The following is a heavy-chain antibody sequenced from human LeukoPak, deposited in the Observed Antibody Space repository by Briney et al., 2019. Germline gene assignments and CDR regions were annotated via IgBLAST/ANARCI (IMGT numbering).Heavy chain of an antibody. V-gene: IGHV4-34*01. CDR3: ARSIFVWLSPHGGY. CDR1: GGSFSGYY. D-gene: IGHD5-12*01. CDR2: INHSGST. J-gene: IGHJ4*02. Sequence: SETLSLTCAVYGGSFSGYYWSWIRQPPGKGREWSGEINHSGSTNYNPSLKSRVTISVDTSKNQFSLKLSSVTAADTTVYYCARSIFVWLSPHGGYWGQGTLVTVSS.